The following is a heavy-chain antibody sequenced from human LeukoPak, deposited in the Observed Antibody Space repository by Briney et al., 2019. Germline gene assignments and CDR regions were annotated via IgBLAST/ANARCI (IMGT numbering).Heavy chain of an antibody. CDR3: AKCGDSSGYLLWFDP. CDR2: ISGSGGST. CDR1: GFTFSSYA. Sequence: GGSLRLSCAGSGFTFSSYAMSWVRQAPGKGLEWVSAISGSGGSTYYAGSVKGRFTISRDNSKNTLYLQMNSLRAEDTAVYYCAKCGDSSGYLLWFDPWGQGTLVTVSS. V-gene: IGHV3-23*01. J-gene: IGHJ5*02. D-gene: IGHD3-22*01.